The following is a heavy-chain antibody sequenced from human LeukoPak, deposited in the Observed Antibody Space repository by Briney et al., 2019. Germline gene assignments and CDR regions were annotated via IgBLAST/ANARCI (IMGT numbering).Heavy chain of an antibody. V-gene: IGHV1-8*01. Sequence: ASVKVSCKASGYTFTSYDINWVRQATGQGLEWMGWMNPNSGNTGYAQKFQGRVTMTRNTSISTAYMELSSLRSEDTAVYYCARSIWLVVNFDYWGQGTLVTVSS. J-gene: IGHJ4*02. CDR1: GYTFTSYD. CDR2: MNPNSGNT. D-gene: IGHD2-15*01. CDR3: ARSIWLVVNFDY.